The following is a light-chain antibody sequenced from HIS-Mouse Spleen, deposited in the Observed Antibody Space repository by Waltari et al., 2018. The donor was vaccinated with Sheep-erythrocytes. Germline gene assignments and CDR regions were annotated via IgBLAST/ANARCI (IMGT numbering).Light chain of an antibody. CDR2: GGS. J-gene: IGLJ1*01. V-gene: IGLV2-23*01. Sequence: QSALTQPASVSGSPGQSITISCTGTSSDFGSYNLVSWYQQHPGKAPKLMINGGSKRSSGVLNRFSGSKSGNTASLTISGLQAEDEADYYCCSYAGSYNHVFATGTKVTVL. CDR1: SSDFGSYNL. CDR3: CSYAGSYNHV.